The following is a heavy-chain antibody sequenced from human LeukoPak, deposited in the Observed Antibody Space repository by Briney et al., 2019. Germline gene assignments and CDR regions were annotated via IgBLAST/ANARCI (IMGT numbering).Heavy chain of an antibody. D-gene: IGHD5-18*01. V-gene: IGHV4-34*01. Sequence: PSETLSLTCAVYGGSFSGYYWSWIRQPPGKGLEWIGEINHSGSTNYNPSLKSRVTISVDTSKNQFSLKLSSVTAADTAVYYCARGAAMQLWGQGTLVTVSS. CDR3: ARGAAMQL. CDR1: GGSFSGYY. J-gene: IGHJ4*02. CDR2: INHSGST.